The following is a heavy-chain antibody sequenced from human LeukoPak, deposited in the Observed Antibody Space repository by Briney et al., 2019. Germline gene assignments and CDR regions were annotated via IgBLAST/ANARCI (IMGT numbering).Heavy chain of an antibody. J-gene: IGHJ4*02. D-gene: IGHD3-9*01. CDR1: GFTFSSYG. CDR3: AKEGIFTGYWPGYYDY. V-gene: IGHV3-30*02. CDR2: IRYDGSNK. Sequence: PGVSLRLSCAASGFTFSSYGMHWVRQAPGKGLEWVAFIRYDGSNKYHADSVKGRFTISKDNSKNTLYLQMNSLRAEDTAVYYCAKEGIFTGYWPGYYDYWGQGTLVTVSS.